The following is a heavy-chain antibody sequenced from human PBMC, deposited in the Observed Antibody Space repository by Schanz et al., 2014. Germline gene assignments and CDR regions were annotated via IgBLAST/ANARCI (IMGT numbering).Heavy chain of an antibody. J-gene: IGHJ4*02. V-gene: IGHV4-59*08. CDR3: ARQGDVYRLDY. CDR1: GASISFYD. D-gene: IGHD1-26*01. Sequence: QVQLQESGPGLVKPSETLSLTCTVSGASISFYDWNWIRQSPGKGLEWIGYIYHSGSPIYNPSLQSRAPIPIHTPKTTFSRKRASVTAADTAMYFCARQGDVYRLDYWGQGTLVTVTS. CDR2: IYHSGSP.